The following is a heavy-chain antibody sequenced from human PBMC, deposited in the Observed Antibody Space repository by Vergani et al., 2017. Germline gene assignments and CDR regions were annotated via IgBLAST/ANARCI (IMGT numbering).Heavy chain of an antibody. Sequence: QVQLVQSGAEVKKPGSSVKVSCKASGGTFSSYAISWVRQAPGQGLEWMGRIIPILGTANYAQKFQGRVTITADESTSTAYMELSSLRSEDTAVYYCARGGTGHSYHYYYYMDVWGKGTTVTVSS. V-gene: IGHV1-69*11. D-gene: IGHD3-9*01. CDR1: GGTFSSYA. CDR3: ARGGTGHSYHYYYYMDV. CDR2: IIPILGTA. J-gene: IGHJ6*03.